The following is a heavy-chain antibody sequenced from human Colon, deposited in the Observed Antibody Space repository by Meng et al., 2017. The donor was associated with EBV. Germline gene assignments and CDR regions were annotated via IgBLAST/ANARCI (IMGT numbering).Heavy chain of an antibody. CDR3: VRSSGWVKTGFDP. CDR1: GGSLSTSVYY. D-gene: IGHD6-19*01. J-gene: IGHJ5*02. Sequence: PLLHDSGPVPVNPSEALSHTSCVSGGSLSTSVYYWGSTRQPPGKGLEWIGSIGHSGFTYYTPSLKSRVTVSIDTSRNQFSLWLTSVTAADTAVYYCVRSSGWVKTGFDPWGQGTLVTVSS. CDR2: IGHSGFT. V-gene: IGHV4-39*01.